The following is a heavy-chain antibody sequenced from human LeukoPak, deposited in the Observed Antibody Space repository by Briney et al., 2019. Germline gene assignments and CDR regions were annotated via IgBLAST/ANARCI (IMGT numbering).Heavy chain of an antibody. CDR2: ISYDGSNK. CDR1: GFTFSSYA. V-gene: IGHV3-30*04. J-gene: IGHJ4*02. D-gene: IGHD3-22*01. Sequence: PGRSLRLSCAASGFTFSSYAMHWDRQAPGKGLEWVAVISYDGSNKYYADSVKGRFTISRDNSKNTLYLQMNSLRAEDTAVYYCASRRMSYYDSSGYYGPIDYWGQGTLVTVSS. CDR3: ASRRMSYYDSSGYYGPIDY.